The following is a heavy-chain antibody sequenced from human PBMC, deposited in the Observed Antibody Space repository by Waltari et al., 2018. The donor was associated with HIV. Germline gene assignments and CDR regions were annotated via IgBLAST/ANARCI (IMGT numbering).Heavy chain of an antibody. D-gene: IGHD3-9*01. CDR3: VRDRREVLTGPDY. CDR1: GFSFSDFW. CDR2: INQDGSEK. V-gene: IGHV3-7*03. J-gene: IGHJ4*02. Sequence: EVQLVESGGDLVQQGGSLRLSCAAFGFSFSDFWMGWVRQAPGKGLEWVANINQDGSEKSYVDSVKGRFNIFRDNVKNSLYLQINTLRVEDTAVYYCVRDRREVLTGPDYWGQGTLVTVSS.